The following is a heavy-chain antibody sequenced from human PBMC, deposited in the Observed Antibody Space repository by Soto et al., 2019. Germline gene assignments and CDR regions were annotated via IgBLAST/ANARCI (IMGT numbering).Heavy chain of an antibody. V-gene: IGHV3-23*01. D-gene: IGHD2-2*01. CDR1: GFTFTNYP. J-gene: IGHJ6*02. CDR2: ISGTGGST. CDR3: AKGSRSTSWLVRDYYYGMDV. Sequence: GGSLTLSCAASGFTFTNYPMKWFRQAPGKGLEWVSAISGTGGSTYHADSVEGRFTISRDNSKNMLYLQMNSLRAEDTAVYYCAKGSRSTSWLVRDYYYGMDVWGQGTTVTVSS.